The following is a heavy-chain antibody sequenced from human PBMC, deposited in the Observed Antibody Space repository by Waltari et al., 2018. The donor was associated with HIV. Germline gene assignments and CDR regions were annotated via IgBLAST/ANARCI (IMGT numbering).Heavy chain of an antibody. D-gene: IGHD2-21*02. CDR1: GDSISSRRYS. V-gene: IGHV4-39*01. CDR2: ISDSGST. J-gene: IGHJ5*02. Sequence: QLQLQESGPGLVKPSETLSLTCTVSGDSISSRRYSWGWIRQPPGKGLEWIGSISDSGSTYYNPSLKSRVTISVDTSKNQFSLKLSSVTAADTAVYYCARRAVVVTAKGPFDPWGQGTLVTVSS. CDR3: ARRAVVVTAKGPFDP.